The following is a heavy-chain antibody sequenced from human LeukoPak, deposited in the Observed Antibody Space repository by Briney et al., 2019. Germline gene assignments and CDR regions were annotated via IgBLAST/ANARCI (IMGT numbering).Heavy chain of an antibody. CDR1: GFTVSSNY. D-gene: IGHD6-13*01. J-gene: IGHJ4*02. V-gene: IGHV3-53*01. CDR2: IYSGGST. Sequence: PGGSLRLSCAASGFTVSSNYMSWVRQAPGKGLEWVSVIYSGGSTYYAGSVKGRFTISRDNSKNTLYLQMNSLRAEDTAVYYCARGGGIAAAGLIDYWGQGTLVTVSS. CDR3: ARGGGIAAAGLIDY.